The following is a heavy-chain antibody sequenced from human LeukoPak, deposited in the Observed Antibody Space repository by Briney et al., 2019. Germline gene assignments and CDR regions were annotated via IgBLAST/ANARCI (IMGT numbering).Heavy chain of an antibody. D-gene: IGHD6-19*01. Sequence: ASVKVSCKASGGTFSSYAISWVRQAPGQGLEWMGGIIPIFGTANYAQKFQGRVTITADESTSTAYMELSSLRSEDTAVYYCAKVERGGSGWYDQGYWGQGTLVTVSS. CDR2: IIPIFGTA. J-gene: IGHJ4*02. CDR3: AKVERGGSGWYDQGY. CDR1: GGTFSSYA. V-gene: IGHV1-69*13.